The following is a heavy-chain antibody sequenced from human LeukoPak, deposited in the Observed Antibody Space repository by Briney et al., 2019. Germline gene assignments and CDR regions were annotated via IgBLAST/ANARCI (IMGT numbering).Heavy chain of an antibody. CDR1: GGSISSSSYF. D-gene: IGHD4-17*01. CDR2: IYYSGST. Sequence: SENLSRTGTVSGGSISSSSYFWGWIRQPPGKGLEWIGSIYYSGSTYYNPSLKSRVTISVDTSKNQFSLKLSSVTAADTAVYYCARATTVTTSLHFDYWGQGTLVTVSS. J-gene: IGHJ4*02. V-gene: IGHV4-39*07. CDR3: ARATTVTTSLHFDY.